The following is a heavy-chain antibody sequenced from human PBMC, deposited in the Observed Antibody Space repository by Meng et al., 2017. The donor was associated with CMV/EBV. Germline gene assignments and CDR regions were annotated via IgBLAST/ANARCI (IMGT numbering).Heavy chain of an antibody. J-gene: IGHJ4*02. CDR3: ATDSPISRWSQLVFDY. D-gene: IGHD6-6*01. CDR2: IYSGGST. V-gene: IGHV3-53*01. CDR1: GFTVSSNY. Sequence: GGSLRLSCAASGFTVSSNYMSWVRQAPGKGLEWVSVIYSGGSTYYADSVKGRFTISRDNSKNTLYLQMNSLRAEDTAVYYCATDSPISRWSQLVFDYWGQGTLVTVSS.